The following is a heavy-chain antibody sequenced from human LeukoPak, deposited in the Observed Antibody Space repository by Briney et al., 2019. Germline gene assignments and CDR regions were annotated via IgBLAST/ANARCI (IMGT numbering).Heavy chain of an antibody. J-gene: IGHJ4*02. V-gene: IGHV3-23*01. Sequence: GFLRLSCAASGFTFSSYAMSWVRPAPGKGLEWVSAISGSGGSTYYADSVKGRFTISRDNSKNTLYLQMNSLRAEDTAVYHCAKEGSSWYRPFDYWGQGTLVTVSS. CDR1: GFTFSSYA. CDR3: AKEGSSWYRPFDY. D-gene: IGHD6-13*01. CDR2: ISGSGGST.